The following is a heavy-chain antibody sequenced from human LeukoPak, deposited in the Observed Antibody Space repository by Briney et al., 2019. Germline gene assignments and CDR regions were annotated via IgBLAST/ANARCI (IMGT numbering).Heavy chain of an antibody. V-gene: IGHV1-46*01. Sequence: ASVKVSCKASGYTFTSYYMHWVRQAPGQGLEWMGIINPSGGSTSYAQKFQGRVTITADESTSTAYMELSSLRSEDTAVYYCARGGRAPPIAARSYYYYMDVWGKGTTVTVSS. CDR3: ARGGRAPPIAARSYYYYMDV. CDR2: INPSGGST. D-gene: IGHD6-6*01. CDR1: GYTFTSYY. J-gene: IGHJ6*03.